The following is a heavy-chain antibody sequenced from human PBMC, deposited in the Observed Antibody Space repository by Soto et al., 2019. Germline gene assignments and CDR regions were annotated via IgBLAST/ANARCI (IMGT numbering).Heavy chain of an antibody. D-gene: IGHD1-7*01. J-gene: IGHJ6*02. CDR3: ARESLELREDYYYYRFDV. CDR2: THYRSTWYT. V-gene: IGHV6-1*01. Sequence: PSQTLSLTCAISGDSVSSNSAAWHWIRQSPSRGLEWLGRTHYRSTWYTDYAASVKSRLTIIPDTSKNQFSVQLNSVTPEDTAVYYCARESLELREDYYYYRFDVWGQGTTVTVSS. CDR1: GDSVSSNSAA.